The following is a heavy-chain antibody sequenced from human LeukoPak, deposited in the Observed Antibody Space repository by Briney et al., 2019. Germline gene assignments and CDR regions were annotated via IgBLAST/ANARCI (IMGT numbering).Heavy chain of an antibody. CDR1: GFTFSSYS. D-gene: IGHD1-26*01. CDR3: ARDLREEVGATIDY. J-gene: IGHJ4*02. CDR2: ISSSSSYI. Sequence: GGSLRLSCAVSGFTFSSYSMNWVRQAPGKGLEWVSSISSSSSYIYYADSVKGRFTISRDNAKNSLYLQMNSLRAEDTAVYYCARDLREEVGATIDYWGQGTPVTVSS. V-gene: IGHV3-21*01.